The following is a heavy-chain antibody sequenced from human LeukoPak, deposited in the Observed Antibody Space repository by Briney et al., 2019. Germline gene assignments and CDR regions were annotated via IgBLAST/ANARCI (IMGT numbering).Heavy chain of an antibody. CDR1: GFTFSSYG. CDR2: ISYDGSNK. Sequence: QAGGSLRLSCAASGFTFSSYGMHWVRQAPGKGLEWVAVISYDGSNKYYADSVKGRFTISRDNSKNTLYLQMNSLRAEDTAVYYCAKDPSSWYLYYYYMDVWGKGTTVTVSS. D-gene: IGHD6-13*01. V-gene: IGHV3-30*18. J-gene: IGHJ6*03. CDR3: AKDPSSWYLYYYYMDV.